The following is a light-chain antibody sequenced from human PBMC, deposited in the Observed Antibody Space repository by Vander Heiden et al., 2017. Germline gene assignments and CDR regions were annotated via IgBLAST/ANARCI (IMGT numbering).Light chain of an antibody. V-gene: IGKV3-20*01. J-gene: IGKJ3*01. CDR2: GAS. CDR3: QQDGNSPFT. Sequence: EIVLTQSPGTLSLSPGERATLSCRASQSVNSNYLAWFQQKPGQAPRLLIYGASSRATGIPDSFSGSGSGTDFTLTISRLEPEDFAVYFCQQDGNSPFTFGPGTKVDIK. CDR1: QSVNSNY.